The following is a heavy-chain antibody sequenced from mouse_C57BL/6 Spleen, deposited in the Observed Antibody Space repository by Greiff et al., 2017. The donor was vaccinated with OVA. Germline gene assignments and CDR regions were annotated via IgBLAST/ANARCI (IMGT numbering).Heavy chain of an antibody. V-gene: IGHV5-16*01. J-gene: IGHJ2*01. Sequence: EVKLMESEGGLVQPGSSMKLSCTASGFTFSDYYMAWVRQVPEKGLEWVANINYDGSSTYYLDSLKSRFIISRDNAKNILYLQMSSLKSEDTATYYCARDPHSRPPYYFDYWGQGTTLTVSS. CDR3: ARDPHSRPPYYFDY. CDR2: INYDGSST. CDR1: GFTFSDYY.